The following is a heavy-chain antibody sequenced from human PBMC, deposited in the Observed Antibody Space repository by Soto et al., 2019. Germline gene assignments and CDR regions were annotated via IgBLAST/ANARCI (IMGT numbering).Heavy chain of an antibody. D-gene: IGHD2-2*01. CDR3: ARDPNIVLVPAALRSYYYYYGMDV. CDR2: IYSAGNT. Sequence: HPGGSLRLSCVVSEFTVSSYYMSWVRQAPGKGLEWVSIIYSAGNTYYVDSVKGRFTISRDNAKNTLYLQMSSLRAEDTAVYYCARDPNIVLVPAALRSYYYYYGMDVWGQGTTVTVSS. CDR1: EFTVSSYY. J-gene: IGHJ6*02. V-gene: IGHV3-66*01.